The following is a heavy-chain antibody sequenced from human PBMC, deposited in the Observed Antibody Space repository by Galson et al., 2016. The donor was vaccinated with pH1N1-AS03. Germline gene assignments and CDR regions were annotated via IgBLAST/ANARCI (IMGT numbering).Heavy chain of an antibody. J-gene: IGHJ6*02. CDR1: GFPFSGHW. CDR2: IKQDGSDK. Sequence: SLRLSCAASGFPFSGHWMTWVRQAAGKGLEWVASIKQDGSDKHYVDSVKGRFTISKDNAKNSLYLQMNSLRPEDTAVYYCAKAVAGSLNLYYYYGADVWGQATTVTGSS. CDR3: AKAVAGSLNLYYYYGADV. V-gene: IGHV3-7*03. D-gene: IGHD6-19*01.